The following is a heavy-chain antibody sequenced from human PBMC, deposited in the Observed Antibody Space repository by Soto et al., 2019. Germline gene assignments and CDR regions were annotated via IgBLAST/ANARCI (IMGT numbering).Heavy chain of an antibody. CDR3: XXXXXXXXXSSRIDY. D-gene: IGHD6-13*01. CDR2: IWYDGSNK. Sequence: QVQLVESGGGVVQPGRSLRLSCAASGFTFSSYGMHWVRQAPGKGLEWVAVIWYDGSNKYYADSVKGRFTISRDNSKXXXYXXXXXXXXXXXXXXXXXXXXXXXXXSSRIDYWGQGTLVTVSS. V-gene: IGHV3-33*01. J-gene: IGHJ4*02. CDR1: GFTFSSYG.